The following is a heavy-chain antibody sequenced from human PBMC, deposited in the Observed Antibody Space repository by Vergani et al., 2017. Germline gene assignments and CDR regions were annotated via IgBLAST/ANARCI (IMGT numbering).Heavy chain of an antibody. Sequence: VQLVESGGGLVQPGGSLRLSCAASGFTVSSNYMSWVRQAPGKGLEWVSVIYSGGSTYYADSVKGRITISRDNSNNTLYLQMNSLRAEDTAVYYCARGNYYDSSGYLPFFDYWGQGTLVTVSS. CDR1: GFTVSSNY. CDR2: IYSGGST. CDR3: ARGNYYDSSGYLPFFDY. J-gene: IGHJ4*02. V-gene: IGHV3-66*02. D-gene: IGHD3-22*01.